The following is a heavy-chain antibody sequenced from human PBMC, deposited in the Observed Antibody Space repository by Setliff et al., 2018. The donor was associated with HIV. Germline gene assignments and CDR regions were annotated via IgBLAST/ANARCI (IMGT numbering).Heavy chain of an antibody. D-gene: IGHD3-22*01. CDR1: GYTFTGYY. CDR3: ARIRSWYDSSGYSDY. V-gene: IGHV1-2*02. Sequence: ASVKVSCKASGYTFTGYYMHWVRQAPGQGLEWMGWINPNSGGTTYAQKFQGRVSMTIDTSTSTAYMGLRSLRPDDTAVYYCARIRSWYDSSGYSDYWGQGTLVTVSS. CDR2: INPNSGGT. J-gene: IGHJ4*02.